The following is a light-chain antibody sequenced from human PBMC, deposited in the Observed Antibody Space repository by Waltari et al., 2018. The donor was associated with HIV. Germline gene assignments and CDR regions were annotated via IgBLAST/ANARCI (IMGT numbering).Light chain of an antibody. V-gene: IGLV2-23*02. CDR3: CSYGGVVNSFGL. J-gene: IGLJ2*01. CDR2: EVS. Sequence: QSALTQPASVSGSPGQSITISCTGTSSNLVSWYQQHPDKARKLIIYEVSKRPSGVSERLSACKSGKTASLTSSGLQAEDEADYHCCSYGGVVNSFGLFGGGTKLTVL. CDR1: SSNL.